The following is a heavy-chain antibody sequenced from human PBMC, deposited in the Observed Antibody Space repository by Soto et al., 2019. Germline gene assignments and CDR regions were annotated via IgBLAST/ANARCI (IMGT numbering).Heavy chain of an antibody. CDR3: ARGPGSSDWRFSYYYMGV. D-gene: IGHD6-19*01. CDR1: FTSYD. CDR2: MNPNSGGT. Sequence: QVQLVQSGAEVKKPGASVKVSCTFTSYDINWVRQAAGQGLEWMAWMNPNSGGTRFAQKFQGRVTMTRDTSKFTAYMELSNLRSEDTAVYYCARGPGSSDWRFSYYYMGVWDQGTTVTVSS. V-gene: IGHV1-8*01. J-gene: IGHJ6*02.